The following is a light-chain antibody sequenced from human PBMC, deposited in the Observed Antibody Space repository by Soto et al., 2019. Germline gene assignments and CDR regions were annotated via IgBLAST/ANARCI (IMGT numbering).Light chain of an antibody. J-gene: IGKJ5*01. CDR2: GAS. V-gene: IGKV3-15*01. CDR3: QQYNNWPPIT. Sequence: EIVMTQSPATLSVSPGDRATLSCRASQSVTSNLAWYQQKPGQAPMLLIYGASTRATGIPARFNGSGSGTEFTLTISSLQSEDFAVYFCQQYNNWPPITFGQGTRLEIK. CDR1: QSVTSN.